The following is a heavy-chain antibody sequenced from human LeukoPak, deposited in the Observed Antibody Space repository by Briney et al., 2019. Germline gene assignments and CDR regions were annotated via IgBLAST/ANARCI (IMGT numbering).Heavy chain of an antibody. Sequence: SETLSLTCAVYGGSFSGYYWSWIRQPPGKGLEWIGYIYYSGSTNYNPSLKSRVTISVDTSKNQFSLKLSSVTAADTAVYYCARSYYDSSGSFGYWGQGTLVTVSS. J-gene: IGHJ4*02. CDR2: IYYSGST. CDR3: ARSYYDSSGSFGY. CDR1: GGSFSGYY. V-gene: IGHV4-59*01. D-gene: IGHD3-22*01.